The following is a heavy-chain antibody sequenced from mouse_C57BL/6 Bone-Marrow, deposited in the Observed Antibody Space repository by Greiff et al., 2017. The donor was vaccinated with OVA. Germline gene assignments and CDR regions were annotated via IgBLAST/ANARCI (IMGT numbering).Heavy chain of an antibody. J-gene: IGHJ4*01. V-gene: IGHV1-63*01. D-gene: IGHD2-4*01. CDR3: AREDGNYDYDMDD. CDR1: GYTFTNYW. CDR2: IYPGGGYT. Sequence: QVQLQQSGAELVRPGTSVKLSCKASGYTFTNYWIGWAKQRPGHGLEWIGDIYPGGGYTNYNEKFKGKATLTADKSSSTAYMQYSSLTSEDSAIYYCAREDGNYDYDMDDWGQGTTVTVSS.